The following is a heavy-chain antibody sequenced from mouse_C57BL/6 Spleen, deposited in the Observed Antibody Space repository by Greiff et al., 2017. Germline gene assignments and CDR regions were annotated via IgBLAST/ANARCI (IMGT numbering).Heavy chain of an antibody. CDR1: GYAFTNYL. Sequence: VQLQESGAELVRPGTSVKVSCKASGYAFTNYLIEWVKQRPGQGLEWIGVINPGSGGTNYNEKFKGKATLTADKSSSTAYMQLSSLTSEDSAVYFCAREGLRRSFDYWGQGTTLTVSS. D-gene: IGHD2-4*01. CDR2: INPGSGGT. J-gene: IGHJ2*01. V-gene: IGHV1-54*01. CDR3: AREGLRRSFDY.